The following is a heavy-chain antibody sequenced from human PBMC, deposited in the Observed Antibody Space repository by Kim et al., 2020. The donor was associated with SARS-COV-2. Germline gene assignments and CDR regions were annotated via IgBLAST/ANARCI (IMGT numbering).Heavy chain of an antibody. J-gene: IGHJ6*02. Sequence: KFQGRVTITADKSTNTAYMEMSSLRSEDTALYYCARDSPAGTYYYYGMDVWGQGTTVTVSS. V-gene: IGHV1-69*04. CDR3: ARDSPAGTYYYYGMDV. D-gene: IGHD6-13*01.